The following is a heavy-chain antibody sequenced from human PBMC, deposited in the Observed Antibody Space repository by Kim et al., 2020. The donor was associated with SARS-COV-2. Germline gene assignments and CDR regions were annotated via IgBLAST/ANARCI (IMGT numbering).Heavy chain of an antibody. Sequence: SETLSLTCAVYGGSFSAYYWSWIRQPPGKGLEWIGEINHGGSANYSPSLKSRVTMSVDMSKNQFTLKLSSVTAADPAVYYCARWGGPENAQTDYWYFDFWGRGTLVTVSS. J-gene: IGHJ2*01. CDR2: INHGGSA. CDR1: GGSFSAYY. V-gene: IGHV4-34*01. D-gene: IGHD3-16*01. CDR3: ARWGGPENAQTDYWYFDF.